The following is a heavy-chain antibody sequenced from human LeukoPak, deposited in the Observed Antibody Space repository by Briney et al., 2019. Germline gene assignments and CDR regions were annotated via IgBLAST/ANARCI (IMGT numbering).Heavy chain of an antibody. CDR2: ISGSGGDT. J-gene: IGHJ4*02. D-gene: IGHD6-19*01. V-gene: IGHV3-23*01. CDR1: GFTFRSYA. Sequence: TGGSLRLSCAASGFTFRSYAIYWVRQAPGKGLEWVSGISGSGGDTYFADSVKGRFTNSRDNSKNTVFLQMDSLRAEDTAVYYCAKTTAGYSSGRYPGWPIDYWGQGTLVTVSS. CDR3: AKTTAGYSSGRYPGWPIDY.